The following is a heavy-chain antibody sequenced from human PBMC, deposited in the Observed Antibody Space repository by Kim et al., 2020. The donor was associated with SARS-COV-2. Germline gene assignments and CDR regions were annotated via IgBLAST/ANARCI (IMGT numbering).Heavy chain of an antibody. CDR3: AKDHESSGWPTFDY. V-gene: IGHV3-23*01. J-gene: IGHJ4*02. CDR1: GFTFSRYA. D-gene: IGHD3-22*01. Sequence: GGSLRLSCEGSGFTFSRYAISWVRQAPGRGPEWVASVNNGGNPYYADSVKGRFTVSRDNARNTLYLQRDRLRAEDTALYYCAKDHESSGWPTFDYWGQGTQVTVSS. CDR2: VNNGGNP.